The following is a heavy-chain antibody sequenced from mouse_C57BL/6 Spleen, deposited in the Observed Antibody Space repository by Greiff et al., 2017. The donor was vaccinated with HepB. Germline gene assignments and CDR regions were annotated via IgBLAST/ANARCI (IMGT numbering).Heavy chain of an antibody. CDR1: GYTFTDYE. V-gene: IGHV1-15*01. CDR2: IDPETGGT. CDR3: TRPNWDGDY. Sequence: VQLQQSGAELVRPGASVTLSCKASGYTFTDYEMHWVKQTPVHGLEWIGAIDPETGGTAYNQKFKGKAILTADKSSSTAYMELRSLTSEDSAVYYCTRPNWDGDYWGQGTTLTVSS. J-gene: IGHJ2*01. D-gene: IGHD4-1*02.